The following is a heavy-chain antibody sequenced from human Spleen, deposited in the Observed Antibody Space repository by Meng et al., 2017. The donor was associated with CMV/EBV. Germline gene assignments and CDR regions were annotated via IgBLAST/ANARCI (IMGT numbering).Heavy chain of an antibody. CDR3: ARAVQISGDIYLDS. V-gene: IGHV3-30*02. CDR1: AFTFSMYG. CDR2: IKYDGSSI. Sequence: GESLKISCAASAFTFSMYGMHWVRQAPGKGLEWVAFIKYDGSSIYYVDSVKGRFTISRDNAKNTLYLQMSSLRAEDTAVYYCARAVQISGDIYLDSWGQGTLVTVSS. D-gene: IGHD3-10*01. J-gene: IGHJ4*02.